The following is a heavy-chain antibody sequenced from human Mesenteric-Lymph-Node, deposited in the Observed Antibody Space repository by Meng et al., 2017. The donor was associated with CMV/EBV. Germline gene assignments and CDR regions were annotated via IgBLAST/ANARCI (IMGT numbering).Heavy chain of an antibody. CDR3: ARGLTMVRGGIRTLGY. CDR1: RYTFTSYY. Sequence: SRYTFTSYYMHWVRQAPGQGLEWMGIINPSGGSTSYAQKFQGRVTMTRDTSTSTVYMELSSLRSEDTAVYYCARGLTMVRGGIRTLGYWGQGTLVTVSS. J-gene: IGHJ4*02. V-gene: IGHV1-46*01. D-gene: IGHD3-10*01. CDR2: INPSGGST.